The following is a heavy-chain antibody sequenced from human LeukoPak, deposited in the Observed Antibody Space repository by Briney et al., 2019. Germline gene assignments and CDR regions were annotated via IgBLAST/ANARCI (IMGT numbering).Heavy chain of an antibody. CDR2: IIPIFGTA. V-gene: IGHV1-69*05. CDR3: ASNEVGDDYYGSGSYYSRFDY. Sequence: ASVKVSCKASGGTFSSYAISWVRQAPGQGLEWMVGIIPIFGTANYAQKFQGRVTITTDESTSTAYMELSSLRSEDTAVYYCASNEVGDDYYGSGSYYSRFDYWGQGTLVTVSS. J-gene: IGHJ4*02. D-gene: IGHD3-10*01. CDR1: GGTFSSYA.